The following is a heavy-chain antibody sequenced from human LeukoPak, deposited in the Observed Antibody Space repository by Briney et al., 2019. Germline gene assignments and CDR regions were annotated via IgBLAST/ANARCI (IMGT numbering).Heavy chain of an antibody. Sequence: GGSLRLSCAASGFTVSSYSMNWVRQAPGKGLEWVSSISSSSSYIYYADSVKGRFTISRDNAKNSLYLQMNSLRAEDTAVYYCARVPYCSSTSCYIGVAFDIWGQGTMVTVSS. CDR2: ISSSSSYI. V-gene: IGHV3-21*01. J-gene: IGHJ3*02. CDR3: ARVPYCSSTSCYIGVAFDI. D-gene: IGHD2-2*02. CDR1: GFTVSSYS.